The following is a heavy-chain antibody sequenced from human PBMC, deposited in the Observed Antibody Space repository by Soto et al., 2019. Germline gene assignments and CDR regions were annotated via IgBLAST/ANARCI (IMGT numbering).Heavy chain of an antibody. D-gene: IGHD6-6*01. Sequence: QVQLVESEGGVVQPGRSLRLSCSASGFTFSNYSMHWVRQAPAKGLEWVAVISDDGNNNFYADSVKGRFTISRDNSRNTLYLQMNSLRPEDTAVYHCARDSSSAPFDYWGQGTLVNVSS. CDR1: GFTFSNYS. V-gene: IGHV3-30*04. CDR2: ISDDGNNN. J-gene: IGHJ4*02. CDR3: ARDSSSAPFDY.